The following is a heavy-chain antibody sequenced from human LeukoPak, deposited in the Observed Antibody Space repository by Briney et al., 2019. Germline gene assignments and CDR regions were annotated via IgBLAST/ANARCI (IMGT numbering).Heavy chain of an antibody. V-gene: IGHV1-2*02. CDR2: INPNSGGT. Sequence: ASVKVSCKASGYTFTGYYMHWVRQAPGQGLEWMGWINPNSGGTNYAQKFQGRVTMTRDTSISTAYMELSRLRFDDTAVYYCARSIVVVVALVDWYFDLWGRGTLVTVSS. J-gene: IGHJ2*01. CDR1: GYTFTGYY. D-gene: IGHD2-15*01. CDR3: ARSIVVVVALVDWYFDL.